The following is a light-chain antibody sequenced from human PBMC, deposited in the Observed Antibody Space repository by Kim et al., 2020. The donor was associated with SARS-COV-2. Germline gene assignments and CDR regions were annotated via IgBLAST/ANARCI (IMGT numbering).Light chain of an antibody. J-gene: IGLJ1*01. CDR3: CSYAGSSTSV. V-gene: IGLV2-23*02. CDR1: SSDVGNYNL. CDR2: EVT. Sequence: QSVLTQPASVSGSLGQSITISCTGTSSDVGNYNLVSWYQQHPGKAPKLKIYEVTKRPSGVSNRFSGSKSGNTASLTISGLQAEDEADYYCCSYAGSSTSVFGTGTKVTVL.